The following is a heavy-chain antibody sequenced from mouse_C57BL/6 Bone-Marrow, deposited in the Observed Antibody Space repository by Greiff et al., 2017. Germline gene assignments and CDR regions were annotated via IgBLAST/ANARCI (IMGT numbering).Heavy chain of an antibody. D-gene: IGHD2-13*01. CDR1: GYSFTGYY. V-gene: IGHV1-42*01. CDR2: INPSTGGT. Sequence: EVQLQQSGPELVKPGASVKISCKASGYSFTGYYMNWVKQSPEKSLEWIGEINPSTGGTTYNQKFKAKATLTVDKSSSTAYMQLKSLTSEDSAVYYCARSGLLWFAYWGQGTLVTVSA. CDR3: ARSGLLWFAY. J-gene: IGHJ3*01.